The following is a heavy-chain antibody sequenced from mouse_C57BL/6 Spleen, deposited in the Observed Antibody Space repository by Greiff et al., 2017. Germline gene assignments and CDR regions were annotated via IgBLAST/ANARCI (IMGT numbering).Heavy chain of an antibody. CDR1: GYTFTSYW. V-gene: IGHV1-69*01. D-gene: IGHD2-5*01. J-gene: IGHJ1*03. Sequence: VKLQQPGAELVMPGASVKLSCKASGYTFTSYWMHWVKQRPGQGLEWIGEIDPSDSYTNYNQKFKGKSTLTVDKSSSTAYMQLSSLTSEDSAVYYCARRDYSNYPYWYFDVWGTGTTVTVSS. CDR2: IDPSDSYT. CDR3: ARRDYSNYPYWYFDV.